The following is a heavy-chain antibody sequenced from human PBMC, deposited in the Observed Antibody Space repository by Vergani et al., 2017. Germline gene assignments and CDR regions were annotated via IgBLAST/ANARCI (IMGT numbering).Heavy chain of an antibody. CDR1: GFTFSSYS. CDR3: ASSLRYTGAFDI. CDR2: IWYDGSNK. D-gene: IGHD2-2*02. Sequence: VQLVESGGGLVKPGGSLRLSCAASGFTFSSYSMNWVRQAPGKGLEWVAVIWYDGSNKYYADSVKGRFTISRDNSKNTLYLQMNSLRAEDTAVYYCASSLRYTGAFDIWGQGTMVTVSS. J-gene: IGHJ3*02. V-gene: IGHV3-33*08.